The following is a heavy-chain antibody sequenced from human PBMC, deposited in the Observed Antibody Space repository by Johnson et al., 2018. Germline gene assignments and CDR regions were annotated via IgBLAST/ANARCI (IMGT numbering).Heavy chain of an antibody. V-gene: IGHV4-34*01. Sequence: QVQLQQLGAGLLKPSEPLSLTCTVYGGSFSGYYWSWIRQPPGKGLEGIGEITHSGRTNYTPSLKSRVNISVDTSKNQFPLKLSSVNAADPAVFFCAREFRAPGGDALDIWGQGTMVTVSS. CDR3: AREFRAPGGDALDI. J-gene: IGHJ3*02. CDR2: ITHSGRT. D-gene: IGHD3-10*01. CDR1: GGSFSGYY.